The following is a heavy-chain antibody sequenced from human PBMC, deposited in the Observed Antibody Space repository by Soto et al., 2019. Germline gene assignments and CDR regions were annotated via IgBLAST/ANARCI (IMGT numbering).Heavy chain of an antibody. Sequence: EVQLVESGGGVVRPGGSLRLSCAASGFTFDDYGMSWVRQAPGKGLEWVSGINWNGGSTGYADSVKGRFTISRDNANNSLYLQMNSQRAEDTALYHYARDRPYYDYLWGSYRHWYFDLWGRGTLVTVSS. J-gene: IGHJ2*01. CDR3: ARDRPYYDYLWGSYRHWYFDL. CDR1: GFTFDDYG. CDR2: INWNGGST. D-gene: IGHD3-16*02. V-gene: IGHV3-20*01.